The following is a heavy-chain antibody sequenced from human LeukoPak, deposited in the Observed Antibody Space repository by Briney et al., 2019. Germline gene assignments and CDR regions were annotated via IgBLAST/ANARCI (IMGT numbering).Heavy chain of an antibody. CDR1: GFTFSSYG. V-gene: IGHV3-23*01. D-gene: IGHD3-22*01. CDR2: ISGSGGST. CDR3: AKDRVVVVITGRPDWFDP. Sequence: PGRSLRLSCAASGFTFSSYGMHWVRQAPGKGLEWVSAISGSGGSTYYADSVKGRFTISRDNSKNTLYLQMNSLRAEDTAVYYCAKDRVVVVITGRPDWFDPWGQGTLVTVSS. J-gene: IGHJ5*02.